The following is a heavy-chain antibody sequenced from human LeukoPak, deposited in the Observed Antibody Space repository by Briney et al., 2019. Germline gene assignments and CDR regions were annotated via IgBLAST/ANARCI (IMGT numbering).Heavy chain of an antibody. D-gene: IGHD3-22*01. J-gene: IGHJ5*02. CDR1: GFTFSTYW. CDR3: ARSRPATYYYDSSGHNWFDP. V-gene: IGHV3-7*01. Sequence: GGSLRLSCAASGFTFSTYWMSWVRQAPGKGLGWVANIKEDGSEKYYGDSVKGRFTISRDNAKNSLYLQMNSLRAEDTAVYYCARSRPATYYYDSSGHNWFDPWGQGTLVTVSS. CDR2: IKEDGSEK.